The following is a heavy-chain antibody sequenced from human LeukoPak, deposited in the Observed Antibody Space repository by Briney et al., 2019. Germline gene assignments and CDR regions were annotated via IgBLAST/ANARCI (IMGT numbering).Heavy chain of an antibody. V-gene: IGHV4-59*02. Sequence: PSETLSLTCTVSGDSVSSYYWTWIRQPPGKGLEWIGYIYYSGSTNYNPSLKSRVTISIDTSKNQFSLKLSSVTAADTAVYYCARDTAGEGLDVWGKGTTVTVTS. CDR1: GDSVSSYY. CDR3: ARDTAGEGLDV. CDR2: IYYSGST. J-gene: IGHJ6*04. D-gene: IGHD3-16*01.